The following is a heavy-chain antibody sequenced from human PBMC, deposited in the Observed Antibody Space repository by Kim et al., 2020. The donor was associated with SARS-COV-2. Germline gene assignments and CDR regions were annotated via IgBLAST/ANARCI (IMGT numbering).Heavy chain of an antibody. D-gene: IGHD2-2*01. J-gene: IGHJ6*02. Sequence: SETLSLTCAVYGGSFSGYYWSWIRQPPGKGLEWIGEINHSGSTNYNPSLKSRVTISVDTSKNQFSLKLSSVTAADTAVYYCARVQKGVPAANSGYYYYGMDVWGQGTTVTVSS. CDR3: ARVQKGVPAANSGYYYYGMDV. CDR2: INHSGST. V-gene: IGHV4-34*01. CDR1: GGSFSGYY.